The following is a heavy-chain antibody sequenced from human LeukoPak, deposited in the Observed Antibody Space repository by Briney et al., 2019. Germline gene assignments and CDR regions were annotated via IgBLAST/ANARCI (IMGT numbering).Heavy chain of an antibody. CDR2: ISYDGSNK. V-gene: IGHV3-30-3*01. D-gene: IGHD3-10*01. CDR3: ARDWSSGFGELFGDYFDY. Sequence: GRSLRLSCAASGFTFSSYAMHWVRQAPGKGLEWVAVISYDGSNKYYADSVKGRFTISRDNSKNTLYLQMNSLRAEDTAVYYCARDWSSGFGELFGDYFDYWGQGTLVTVSS. CDR1: GFTFSSYA. J-gene: IGHJ4*02.